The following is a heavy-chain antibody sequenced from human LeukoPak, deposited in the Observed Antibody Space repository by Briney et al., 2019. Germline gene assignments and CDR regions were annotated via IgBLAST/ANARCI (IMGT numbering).Heavy chain of an antibody. CDR2: IYHSGST. CDR1: GYSISSGYY. V-gene: IGHV4-38-2*01. J-gene: IGHJ5*02. D-gene: IGHD3-10*01. CDR3: ARNRGSAPYNWFDP. Sequence: IPSETLSLTCAVSGYSISSGYYWGWIRQPPGKGLEWIGSIYHSGSTYYNPSLKSRVTISVDTSKNQFSLKLSSVTAADTAVYYCARNRGSAPYNWFDPWGQGTLVTVSP.